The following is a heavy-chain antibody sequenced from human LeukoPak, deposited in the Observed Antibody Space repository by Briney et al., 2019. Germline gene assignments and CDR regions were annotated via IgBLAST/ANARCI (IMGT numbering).Heavy chain of an antibody. CDR2: IYYSGST. V-gene: IGHV4-59*01. Sequence: PSETLSLTCTVSGGSISSYYWSWIRQPPGKGLEWIGYIYYSGSTNYNPSLKSRVTISVDTSKNQFSLKLSSVTAADTALYYCARVFSSGWYGSPGMDVWGKGTTVTVSS. D-gene: IGHD6-19*01. CDR3: ARVFSSGWYGSPGMDV. J-gene: IGHJ6*04. CDR1: GGSISSYY.